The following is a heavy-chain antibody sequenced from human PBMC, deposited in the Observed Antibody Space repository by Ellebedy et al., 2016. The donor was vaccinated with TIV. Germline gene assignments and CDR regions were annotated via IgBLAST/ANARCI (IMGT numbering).Heavy chain of an antibody. CDR2: ISFSGSP. J-gene: IGHJ2*01. Sequence: MPSETLSLTCNVSGGSISSSYWSWIRQPPGKGLEWIGYISFSGSPNYNPSLNSRVTISGDTSKNQFSLRLTSVTAADTAVYYCARLRHYGGDSVWFFDLWGRGTLVTVSS. CDR1: GGSISSSY. CDR3: ARLRHYGGDSVWFFDL. D-gene: IGHD4-23*01. V-gene: IGHV4-59*08.